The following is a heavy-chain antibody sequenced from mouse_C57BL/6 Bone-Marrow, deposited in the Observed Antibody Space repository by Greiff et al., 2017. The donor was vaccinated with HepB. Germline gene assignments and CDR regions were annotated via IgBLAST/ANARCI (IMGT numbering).Heavy chain of an antibody. CDR1: GFNIKDDY. V-gene: IGHV14-4*01. D-gene: IGHD1-1*01. Sequence: EVQLQQSGAELVRPGASVKLSCTASGFNIKDDYMHWVKQRPEQGLEWIGWIDPENGDTEYASKFQGKATITADTSSNTAYLQLSSLTSEDTAVYYCTTPIYYYDWPYWGQGTSVTVSS. CDR2: IDPENGDT. J-gene: IGHJ4*01. CDR3: TTPIYYYDWPY.